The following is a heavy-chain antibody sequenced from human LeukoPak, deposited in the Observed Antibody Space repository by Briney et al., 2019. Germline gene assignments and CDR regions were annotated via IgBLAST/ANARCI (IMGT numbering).Heavy chain of an antibody. CDR2: IIPILGIA. D-gene: IGHD4-17*01. J-gene: IGHJ5*02. V-gene: IGHV1-69*04. CDR1: GGTFSSYA. Sequence: SVKLSCKASGGTFSSYAISWVRQAPGQGLEWMGRIIPILGIANYAQKCQGRVTITADKSTSTAYMELSSLRSDDTAVYYCAKRDYGDYTSWFDPWGQGSLVTVSS. CDR3: AKRDYGDYTSWFDP.